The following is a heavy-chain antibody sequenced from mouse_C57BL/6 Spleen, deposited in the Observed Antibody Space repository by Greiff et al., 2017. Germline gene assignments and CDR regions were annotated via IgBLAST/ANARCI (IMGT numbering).Heavy chain of an antibody. V-gene: IGHV3-6*01. D-gene: IGHD2-3*01. CDR2: ISYDGSN. CDR1: GYSITSGYY. CDR3: ARNDGYYDDY. Sequence: EVKLQESGPGLVKPSQSLSLTCSVTGYSITSGYYWNWIRQFPGNKLEWMGYISYDGSNNYNPSLKNRISITRDTSKNQFFLKLNSVTTEDTATYYCARNDGYYDDYWGQGTTLTVSS. J-gene: IGHJ2*01.